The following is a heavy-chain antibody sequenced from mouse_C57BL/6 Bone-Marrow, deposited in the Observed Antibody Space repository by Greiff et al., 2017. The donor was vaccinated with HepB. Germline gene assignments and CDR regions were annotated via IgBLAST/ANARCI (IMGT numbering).Heavy chain of an antibody. Sequence: VQLKQSGPELVKPGASVKISCKASGYTFTDYYMNWVKQSNGKSLEWIGDINPNNGGTSYNQKFKGKATLTVDKSSSTAYMELRSLTSEDSAVYYCASIRLPYYFDYWGQGTTLTVSS. D-gene: IGHD5-5*01. V-gene: IGHV1-26*01. CDR3: ASIRLPYYFDY. CDR1: GYTFTDYY. J-gene: IGHJ2*01. CDR2: INPNNGGT.